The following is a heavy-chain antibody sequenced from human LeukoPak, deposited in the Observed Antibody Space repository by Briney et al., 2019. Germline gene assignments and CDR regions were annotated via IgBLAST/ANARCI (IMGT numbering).Heavy chain of an antibody. J-gene: IGHJ4*02. D-gene: IGHD5-18*01. CDR3: VKDFAYSCGYGHFGH. CDR1: GFTFSSYA. CDR2: IWYDGSHL. Sequence: PGGSLRLSCAASGFTFSSYAMHWVRQAPGRGLEWVPVIWYDGSHLYYAGSVKGRFTISRDNSKNTLYLQMNSLRAEDTAVYYCVKDFAYSCGYGHFGHWGQGTLVTVSS. V-gene: IGHV3-30*02.